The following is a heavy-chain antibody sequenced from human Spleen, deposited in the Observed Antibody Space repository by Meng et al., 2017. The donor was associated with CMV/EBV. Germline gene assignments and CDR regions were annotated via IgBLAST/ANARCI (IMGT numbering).Heavy chain of an antibody. V-gene: IGHV2-70*20. Sequence: SGPTLVKPTQTLTLTCTFSGFSLSTSGMCVSWVRQPPGKALEWLALIDWDDDKYYSTSLKTRLTISKDTSKNQVVLTMTNMDPVDTATYYCARVTSRYSSPALGRSSGAQYYYGMDVWGQGTTVTVSS. CDR2: IDWDDDK. D-gene: IGHD6-13*01. J-gene: IGHJ6*02. CDR1: GFSLSTSGMC. CDR3: ARVTSRYSSPALGRSSGAQYYYGMDV.